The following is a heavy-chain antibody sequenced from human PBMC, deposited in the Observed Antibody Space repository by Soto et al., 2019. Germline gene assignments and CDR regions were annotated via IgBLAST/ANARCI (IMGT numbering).Heavy chain of an antibody. J-gene: IGHJ3*01. Sequence: PXASLRLSCAASGFTVSSHYMSGVRQTPGKGLEWVSILYASDSTFYADSVEGRFTISRDNSKNTVYLQLNSLRAEDTAVYYCATTVTRLIAFDVWGQGTMVTVSS. CDR1: GFTVSSHY. CDR2: LYASDST. D-gene: IGHD4-17*01. V-gene: IGHV3-53*01. CDR3: ATTVTRLIAFDV.